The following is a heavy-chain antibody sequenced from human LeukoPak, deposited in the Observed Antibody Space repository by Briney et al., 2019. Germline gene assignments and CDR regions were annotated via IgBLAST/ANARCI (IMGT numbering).Heavy chain of an antibody. J-gene: IGHJ4*02. CDR3: ASAHYYDSSGYTE. D-gene: IGHD3-22*01. V-gene: IGHV4-34*01. CDR2: INHSGST. CDR1: GGSFSGYY. Sequence: PSETLSLTCAVYGGSFSGYYWSWIRQPPGKGLEWIGEINHSGSTNYNPSLKSRVTISVDTSKNQFSLKLSSVTAADTAVYYCASAHYYDSSGYTEWGQGTLVTVSS.